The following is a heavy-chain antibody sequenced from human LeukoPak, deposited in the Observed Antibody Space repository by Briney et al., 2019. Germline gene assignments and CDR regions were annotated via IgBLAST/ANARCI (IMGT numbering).Heavy chain of an antibody. CDR2: ISGSGGST. CDR3: AKVWIQLWLEDYYYMDV. V-gene: IGHV3-23*01. Sequence: PGGSLRLSCAASGFTFSSYAMSWVRQAPGKGLEWVSAISGSGGSTYYADSVKGRFTISRDNSKNTLYLQMNSLRAEDTAVYYCAKVWIQLWLEDYYYMDVWGKGTTATVSS. CDR1: GFTFSSYA. D-gene: IGHD5-18*01. J-gene: IGHJ6*03.